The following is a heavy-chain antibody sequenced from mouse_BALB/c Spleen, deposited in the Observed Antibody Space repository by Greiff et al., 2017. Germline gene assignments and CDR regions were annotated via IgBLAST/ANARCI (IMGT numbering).Heavy chain of an antibody. Sequence: EVKLEESGPGLVKPSQSLSLTCTVTGYSITSDYAWNWIRQFPGNKLEWMGYISYSGSTSYNPSLKSRISITRDTSKNQFFLQLNSVTTEDTATYYCARSGYGNYAMDYWGQGTSVTVSS. CDR1: GYSITSDYA. CDR2: ISYSGST. V-gene: IGHV3-2*02. CDR3: ARSGYGNYAMDY. J-gene: IGHJ4*01. D-gene: IGHD2-10*02.